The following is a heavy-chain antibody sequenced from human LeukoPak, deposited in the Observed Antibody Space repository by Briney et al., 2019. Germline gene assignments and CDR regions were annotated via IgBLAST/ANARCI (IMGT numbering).Heavy chain of an antibody. Sequence: ASVKVSCKASGYTFTGYYMHWVRQAPGQGLEWMGWINPDSGGINYAQKFQGRVTMTRDTSISTAYMELSRLRSDDTAVYYCARDRGDGGNENFIDYWGQGTLVTVSS. V-gene: IGHV1-2*02. J-gene: IGHJ4*02. CDR1: GYTFTGYY. CDR2: INPDSGGI. D-gene: IGHD4-23*01. CDR3: ARDRGDGGNENFIDY.